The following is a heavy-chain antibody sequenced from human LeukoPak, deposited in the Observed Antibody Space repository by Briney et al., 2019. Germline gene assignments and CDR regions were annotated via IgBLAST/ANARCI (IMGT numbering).Heavy chain of an antibody. J-gene: IGHJ6*02. Sequence: GASVEVSCKASGYTFTGYYMHWVRQAPGQGLEWMGWINPNSGGTNYAQKFQGRVTMTRDTSISTAYMELSRLRSDDTAVYYCAANYYYYYGMDVWGQGTTVTVSS. CDR3: AANYYYYYGMDV. CDR1: GYTFTGYY. V-gene: IGHV1-2*02. CDR2: INPNSGGT.